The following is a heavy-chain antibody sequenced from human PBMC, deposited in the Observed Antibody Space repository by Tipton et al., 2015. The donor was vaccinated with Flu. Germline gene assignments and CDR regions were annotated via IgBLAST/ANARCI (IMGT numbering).Heavy chain of an antibody. V-gene: IGHV4-4*07. CDR1: GGSISSYY. Sequence: TLSLTCSVSGGSISSYYWSWIRQPAGKGLEWIGRILTGGSTNYNPSLKSRVTVSVDTSKNQFSLKLSSVTAADTAVYYCARLAYSYDIRGYYFDSWGQGTLVTVSS. CDR3: ARLAYSYDIRGYYFDS. CDR2: ILTGGST. D-gene: IGHD5-18*01. J-gene: IGHJ4*02.